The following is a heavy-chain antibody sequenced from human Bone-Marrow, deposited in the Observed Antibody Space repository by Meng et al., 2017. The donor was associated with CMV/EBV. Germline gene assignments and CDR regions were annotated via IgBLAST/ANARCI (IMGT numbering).Heavy chain of an antibody. V-gene: IGHV4-39*07. J-gene: IGHJ5*02. D-gene: IGHD1-26*01. CDR3: ARVSGSYQGHWFDP. CDR2: IYYSEST. Sequence: SETLSLTCTASAGSISSSSYYWGWIRQPPGKGLEWIGSIYYSESTYYNPSLKSRVTISVDTSKNQFSLKLSSVTAADTAVYYCARVSGSYQGHWFDPWGQGTLVTVSS. CDR1: AGSISSSSYY.